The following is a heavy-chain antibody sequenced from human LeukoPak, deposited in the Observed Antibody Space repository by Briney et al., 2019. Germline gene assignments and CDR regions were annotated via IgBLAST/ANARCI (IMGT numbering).Heavy chain of an antibody. V-gene: IGHV4-31*03. CDR2: IHYTGTI. D-gene: IGHD5-12*01. Sequence: SETLPLTCTVSGDSISSGIYYWSWIRLFPGKGLEWIGCIHYTGTIYYNPSLTSRVTISVGTSKNQFSLNLNSVTAADTAVYYCARGVDRTKIYSWGQGTLVTVSS. CDR3: ARGVDRTKIYS. CDR1: GDSISSGIYY. J-gene: IGHJ4*02.